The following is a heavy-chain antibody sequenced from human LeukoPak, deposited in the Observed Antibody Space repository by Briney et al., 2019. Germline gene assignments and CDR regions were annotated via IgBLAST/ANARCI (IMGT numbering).Heavy chain of an antibody. CDR3: ARLNFRGGQALHFDS. V-gene: IGHV4-4*09. J-gene: IGHJ4*02. Sequence: SETLSLTCSVSGGSLTNYSLGWVRQPPGKGLEFIGYINSDGATNDDSSLQSPVAISLDTSTIQFSMRLYSVTAADTALYFCARLNFRGGQALHFDSWGPGTLVTASS. CDR1: GGSLTNYS. CDR2: INSDGAT. D-gene: IGHD3-16*01.